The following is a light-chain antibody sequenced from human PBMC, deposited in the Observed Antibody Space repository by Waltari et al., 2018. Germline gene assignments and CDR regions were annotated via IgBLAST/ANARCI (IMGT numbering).Light chain of an antibody. J-gene: IGLJ2*01. CDR2: DVM. CDR3: FACRGGNTLV. Sequence: QSALTQPASVSGSPGQSITISCTGTSNDVGASDFVSWYRQYPGEAPKLMIYDVMNRPSGVSDRFSGSKAANTASLTISGLQADDEGDYYCFACRGGNTLVFGGWTKVTVL. V-gene: IGLV2-14*03. CDR1: SNDVGASDF.